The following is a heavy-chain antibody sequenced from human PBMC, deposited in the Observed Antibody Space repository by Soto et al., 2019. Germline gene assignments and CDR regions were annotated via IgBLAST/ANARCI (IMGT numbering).Heavy chain of an antibody. Sequence: GGSLRLSCAASGFTFSSYAMHWVRQAPGKGLEWVAVISYDGSNKYYADSVKGRFTISRDNSKNTLYLQMNSLRAEDTAVYYCASPGLSTDGTTPIDYWGQGT. CDR2: ISYDGSNK. CDR3: ASPGLSTDGTTPIDY. V-gene: IGHV3-30-3*01. D-gene: IGHD1-1*01. CDR1: GFTFSSYA. J-gene: IGHJ4*02.